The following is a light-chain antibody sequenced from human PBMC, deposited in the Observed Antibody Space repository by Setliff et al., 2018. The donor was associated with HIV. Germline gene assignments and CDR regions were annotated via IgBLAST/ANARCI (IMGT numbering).Light chain of an antibody. J-gene: IGLJ3*02. CDR3: FSYAGPTSWV. CDR2: DVN. CDR1: STDIGVYDF. V-gene: IGLV2-11*01. Sequence: QSVLTQPRSVSGSPGQSVTISCAGMSTDIGVYDFVSWYQQHPGKPPKLIIYDVNRRPSGVPDRFSGSKSGDTASLTISGLQAEDEAYYYCFSYAGPTSWVFGGGTKVTVL.